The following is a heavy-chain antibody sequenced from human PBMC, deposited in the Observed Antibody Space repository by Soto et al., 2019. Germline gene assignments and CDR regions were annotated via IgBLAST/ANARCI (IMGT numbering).Heavy chain of an antibody. V-gene: IGHV3-48*03. Sequence: GGSLRLSCAASGFTFSSYEMNWVRQAPGKGLEWVSYISSSGSTICYADSVKGRFTISRDNAKNSLYLQMNSLRAEDTAVYYCARVGSDSYYYYYGMDVWGQGTTVTVSS. CDR2: ISSSGSTI. J-gene: IGHJ6*02. D-gene: IGHD6-25*01. CDR1: GFTFSSYE. CDR3: ARVGSDSYYYYYGMDV.